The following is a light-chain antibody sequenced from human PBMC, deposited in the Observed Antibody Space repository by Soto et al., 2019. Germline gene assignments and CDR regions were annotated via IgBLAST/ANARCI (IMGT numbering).Light chain of an antibody. Sequence: DSQMTQAPSTLSASVGDRVTIACRASQSISSWLAWYQQKPGKAPKLLIYAASSLQSGVPSRFSGSGSGTDFTLTISSLQPEDFATYYCQQSYSTPPTFGQGTRWIS. CDR1: QSISSW. CDR3: QQSYSTPPT. V-gene: IGKV1-39*01. CDR2: AAS. J-gene: IGKJ1*01.